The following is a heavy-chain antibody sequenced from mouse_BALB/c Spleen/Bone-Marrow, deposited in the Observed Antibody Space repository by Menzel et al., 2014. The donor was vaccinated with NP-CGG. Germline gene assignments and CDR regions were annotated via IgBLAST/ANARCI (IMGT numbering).Heavy chain of an antibody. CDR3: ARGISYHFDY. V-gene: IGHV1-9*01. D-gene: IGHD5-1*01. Sequence: QVQLKQSGAELMKPGASVKISCKATGYIFSSYWIDWVKQRPGHGLEWIGGILPGISTNYNEKFKGKATFTADTSSNTAYMQLSSLTSEDSAVYYCARGISYHFDYWGQGTTLTVSS. CDR1: GYIFSSYW. CDR2: ILPGIST. J-gene: IGHJ2*01.